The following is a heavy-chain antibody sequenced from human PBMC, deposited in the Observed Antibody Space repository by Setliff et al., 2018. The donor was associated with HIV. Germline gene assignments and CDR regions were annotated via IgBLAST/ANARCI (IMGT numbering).Heavy chain of an antibody. CDR3: ARDPSSGIYYDSSGQYFQN. D-gene: IGHD3-22*01. CDR2: ISPQNGNT. J-gene: IGHJ1*01. CDR1: GYDFRRYG. Sequence: GASVKVSCKTSGYDFRRYGIAWVRQVPGHGLEWMGWISPQNGNTNYAQKFQGRVSMTIDTSTSTAYMGLRSLRPDDTAVYFCARDPSSGIYYDSSGQYFQNWGQGTLVTVSS. V-gene: IGHV1-18*01.